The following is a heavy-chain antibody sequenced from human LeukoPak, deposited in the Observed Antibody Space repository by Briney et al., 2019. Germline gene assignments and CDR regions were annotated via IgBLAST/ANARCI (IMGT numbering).Heavy chain of an antibody. CDR2: ISSSSSTI. CDR3: ARTYIAAANSGDY. J-gene: IGHJ4*02. Sequence: PGGSLRLSCAASGFTFSSYSMNWVRQAPGKGLEWVSYISSSSSTIYYADSVKGRFTISRDNAKNSLYLQMNSLRAEDTAVYYCARTYIAAANSGDYWGQGTLVTVSS. CDR1: GFTFSSYS. D-gene: IGHD6-13*01. V-gene: IGHV3-48*04.